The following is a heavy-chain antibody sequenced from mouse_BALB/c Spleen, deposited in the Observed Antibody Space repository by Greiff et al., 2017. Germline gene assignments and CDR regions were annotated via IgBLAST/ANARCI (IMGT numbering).Heavy chain of an antibody. CDR1: GYSITSGYY. CDR2: ISYDGSN. V-gene: IGHV3-6*02. CDR3: AKLHYAMDY. J-gene: IGHJ4*01. Sequence: EVKLMESGPGLVKPSQSLSLTCSVTGYSITSGYYWNWIRQFPGNKLEWMGYISYDGSNNYNPSLKNRISITRDTSKNQFFLKLNSVTTEDTATYYCAKLHYAMDYWGQGTSVTVSS.